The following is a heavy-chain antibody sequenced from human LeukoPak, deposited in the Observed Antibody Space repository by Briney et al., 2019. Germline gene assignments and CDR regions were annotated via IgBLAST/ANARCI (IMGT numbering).Heavy chain of an antibody. V-gene: IGHV3-23*01. CDR2: INANGVNT. CDR3: AKPISGGLAVSADWFDP. D-gene: IGHD6-19*01. J-gene: IGHJ5*02. Sequence: GGSLRLSCTASGXAFNFYAMTWVRQAPGKGLQCVSTINANGVNTYYADSVRGRFTISRDNSKDTLYLQLNSLRAEDTAIYFCAKPISGGLAVSADWFDPWGQGTLVIVSS. CDR1: GXAFNFYA.